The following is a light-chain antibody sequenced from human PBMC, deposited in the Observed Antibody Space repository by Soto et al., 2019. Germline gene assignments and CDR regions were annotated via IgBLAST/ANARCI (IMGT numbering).Light chain of an antibody. J-gene: IGKJ5*01. CDR2: DAS. V-gene: IGKV3-20*01. CDR1: QSIRSER. Sequence: EVVLTQSPDTLSLSPGESATLSCRASQSIRSERLAWYQQKPGQAPRLVIFDASNRASGMPERFSGGGSGTDFTLTIARLEPEDFAVYYCQEYDGAPITFGLGTRLEIK. CDR3: QEYDGAPIT.